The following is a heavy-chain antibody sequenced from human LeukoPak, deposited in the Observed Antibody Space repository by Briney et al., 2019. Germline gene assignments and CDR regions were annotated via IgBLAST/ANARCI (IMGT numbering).Heavy chain of an antibody. CDR2: ISYDGSNK. CDR3: AKDRSFGIAAAGTLGY. J-gene: IGHJ4*02. CDR1: GFTFSSYG. V-gene: IGHV3-30*18. Sequence: GGSLRLSCAASGFTFSSYGMHWVRQAPGKGLEWVAVISYDGSNKYYADSVKGRFTISRDNSKNTLYLQMNSLRAEDTAVYYCAKDRSFGIAAAGTLGYWGQGTLVTVSS. D-gene: IGHD6-13*01.